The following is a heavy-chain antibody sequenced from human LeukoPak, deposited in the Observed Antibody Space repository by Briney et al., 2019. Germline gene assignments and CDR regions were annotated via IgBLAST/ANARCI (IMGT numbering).Heavy chain of an antibody. V-gene: IGHV4-39*01. CDR2: IYYSGST. J-gene: IGHJ6*03. Sequence: SETLSLTCTVSGGPISSSSYYWGWIRQPPGKGLEWIGSIYYSGSTYYNPSLKSRVTISVDTSKNQFSLRLSSVTAADTAVYYCARIPEGAWDYYYYMDVWGKGTTVTVSS. CDR3: ARIPEGAWDYYYYMDV. CDR1: GGPISSSSYY. D-gene: IGHD1-26*01.